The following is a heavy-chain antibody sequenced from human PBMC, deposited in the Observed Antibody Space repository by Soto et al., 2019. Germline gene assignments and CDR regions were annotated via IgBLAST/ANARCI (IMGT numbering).Heavy chain of an antibody. Sequence: ETLSLTCRVSDGSMNSDSSYWGWIRQPPGKGLEWIGVINHSGSTYHNLSLKGRVTMSVDASRNQFSLKLTSMTAADTAVYYCARLGGYVSVGYYYLWDSWGQGTLVTVSS. J-gene: IGHJ4*02. CDR2: INHSGST. V-gene: IGHV4-39*01. CDR3: ARLGGYVSVGYYYLWDS. CDR1: DGSMNSDSSY. D-gene: IGHD3-22*01.